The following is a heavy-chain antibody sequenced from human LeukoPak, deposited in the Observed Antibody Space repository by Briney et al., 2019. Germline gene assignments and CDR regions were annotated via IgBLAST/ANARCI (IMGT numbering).Heavy chain of an antibody. J-gene: IGHJ3*02. CDR3: AKAYSSSLYGDALHI. V-gene: IGHV3-23*01. CDR1: GFTFKFYA. CDR2: ITGDASVT. Sequence: GGSLSLPCAGSGFTFKFYAMTWVRQAPGKGLEWVSGITGDASVTYDADSVKGRFNISRDNSKNTLYLQLNSLRVEDTAVYYCAKAYSSSLYGDALHIWSQGTKVTVSP. D-gene: IGHD6-13*01.